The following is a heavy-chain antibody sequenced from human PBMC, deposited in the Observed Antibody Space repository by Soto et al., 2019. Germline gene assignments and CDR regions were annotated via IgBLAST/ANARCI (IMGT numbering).Heavy chain of an antibody. J-gene: IGHJ4*02. CDR1: GGSFSGYY. Sequence: PSETLSLTCAVYGGSFSGYYWSWIRQPPGKGLEWIGEINHSGSTNYNPSLKSRVTTSVDTSKNQFSLKLSSVTAADTAVYYCARENYGDFFDYWGQGTLVTVSS. V-gene: IGHV4-34*01. CDR3: ARENYGDFFDY. D-gene: IGHD4-17*01. CDR2: INHSGST.